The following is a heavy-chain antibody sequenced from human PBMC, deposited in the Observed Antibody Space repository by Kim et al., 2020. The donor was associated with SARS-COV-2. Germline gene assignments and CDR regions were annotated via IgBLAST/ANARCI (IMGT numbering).Heavy chain of an antibody. CDR2: ISSSGSTI. V-gene: IGHV3-11*01. D-gene: IGHD6-13*01. CDR1: GFTFSDYY. Sequence: GGSLRLSCAASGFTFSDYYMSWIRQAPGKGLEWVSYISSSGSTIYYADSVKGRFTISRDNAKNSLYLQMNSLRAEDTAVYYCARVLGIAAAGDNRYYYYYYMDVWGKGTTVTVSS. CDR3: ARVLGIAAAGDNRYYYYYYMDV. J-gene: IGHJ6*03.